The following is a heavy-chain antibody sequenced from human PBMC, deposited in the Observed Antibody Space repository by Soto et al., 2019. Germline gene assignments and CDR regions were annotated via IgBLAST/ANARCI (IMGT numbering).Heavy chain of an antibody. V-gene: IGHV3-23*01. J-gene: IGHJ4*02. Sequence: GGSLRLSCAASGFTFSGYAMSWVRQAPGKGLVWVSSITMSADVTYYTDSVKGRFTISRDSSKNTVFLQMNSLRVEDTAIYYCTRTLANFDYCGQGILVTVSS. CDR2: ITMSADVT. CDR3: TRTLANFDY. CDR1: GFTFSGYA.